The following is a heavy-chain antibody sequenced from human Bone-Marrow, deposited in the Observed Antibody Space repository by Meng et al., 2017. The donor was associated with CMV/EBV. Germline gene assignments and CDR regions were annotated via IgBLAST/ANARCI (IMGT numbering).Heavy chain of an antibody. CDR2: INDRRST. D-gene: IGHD4-17*01. V-gene: IGHV4-34*01. Sequence: CAVETNAFRCYYWAWIRQPPGKGLEWIGRINDRRSTNYDPSLKSRVTMSIDTAKAHFSLKLTSVTAADTAVYYCARVLGTVTTNWFDPWGQGTLVTVSS. CDR3: ARVLGTVTTNWFDP. J-gene: IGHJ5*02. CDR1: TNAFRCYY.